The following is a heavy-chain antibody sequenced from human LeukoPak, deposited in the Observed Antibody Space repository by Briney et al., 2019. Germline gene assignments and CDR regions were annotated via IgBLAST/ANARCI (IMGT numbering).Heavy chain of an antibody. CDR2: ISAYNGNT. CDR1: GYTFTSYG. D-gene: IGHD2-15*01. CDR3: ARVPLPVGSGGSLMAHNPIYYFDY. V-gene: IGHV1-18*01. J-gene: IGHJ4*02. Sequence: GASVKVSCKASGYTFTSYGISWVRQAPGQGLEWMGWISAYNGNTNYAQKLQGRVTMTTDTSTSTAYMELRSLRSDDTAVYYCARVPLPVGSGGSLMAHNPIYYFDYWGQGTLVTVSS.